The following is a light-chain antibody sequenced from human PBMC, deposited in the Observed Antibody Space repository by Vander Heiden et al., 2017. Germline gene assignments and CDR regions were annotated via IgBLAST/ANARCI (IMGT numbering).Light chain of an antibody. CDR2: KDS. CDR1: ALPNQY. V-gene: IGLV3-25*03. Sequence: SYELTQPPPLSVSPGQTARITCSGDALPNQYAYWYQQKPGQAPVLVIYKDSERPSGIPERFSGSSSGTTVTLTISGVQAEDEADYYCQSADSSGTYWVFGGGTKLTVL. CDR3: QSADSSGTYWV. J-gene: IGLJ3*02.